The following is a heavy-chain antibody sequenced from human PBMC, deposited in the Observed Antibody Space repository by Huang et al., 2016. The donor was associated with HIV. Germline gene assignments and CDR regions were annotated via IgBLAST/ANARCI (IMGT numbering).Heavy chain of an antibody. D-gene: IGHD6-19*01. J-gene: IGHJ4*02. CDR2: ISLERRNK. Sequence: QVQLVESGGGVVQPGRSLRLSCAGSGFTFRDHPMHWVRQAPGKGREWGAVISLERRNKVYADFVRSRFTIARDNSKNILYLQLNSLTPADTSIYYCARDTTTVAGLDFWGQGALVTVSS. CDR3: ARDTTTVAGLDF. V-gene: IGHV3-30*14. CDR1: GFTFRDHP.